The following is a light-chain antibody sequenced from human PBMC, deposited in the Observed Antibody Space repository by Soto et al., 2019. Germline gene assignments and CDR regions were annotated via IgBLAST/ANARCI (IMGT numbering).Light chain of an antibody. CDR1: SSNIGGNS. J-gene: IGLJ2*01. V-gene: IGLV1-51*01. CDR3: QSYDSSMSGVL. CDR2: DDN. Sequence: QSVMTQPPSVSAAPGQKVTISCSGSSSNIGGNSVSWYQQLPGTAPKLLIYDDNKRPSGIPDRFSGSKSGTSATLGITGFQTDDEADYYCQSYDSSMSGVLFGGGTKLTVL.